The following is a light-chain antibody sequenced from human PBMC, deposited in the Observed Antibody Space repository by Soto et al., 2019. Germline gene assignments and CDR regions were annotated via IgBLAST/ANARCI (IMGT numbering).Light chain of an antibody. Sequence: DIQMTQSPSSLTASVGDRVTIACRASQDISTWLAWHQQKPGKTPKCLIFGASKLQNGVPSRFNGSGSGAHFTLTISSLQPEDSATYFCQLYNNYPLTFGAGTKVEI. V-gene: IGKV1D-16*01. CDR3: QLYNNYPLT. J-gene: IGKJ4*01. CDR2: GAS. CDR1: QDISTW.